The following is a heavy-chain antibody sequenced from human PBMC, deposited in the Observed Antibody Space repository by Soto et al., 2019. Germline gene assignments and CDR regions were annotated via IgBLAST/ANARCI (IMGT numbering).Heavy chain of an antibody. CDR2: ISFSGAT. CDR1: GVSITSYF. J-gene: IGHJ6*02. Sequence: SETLSLTCTVSGVSITSYFWSWIRQTPGKGLDWIGSISFSGATYSNPSLKGRAALSVDTSENHLSLTLRSVTAADTAVYYCAREGYSDTYSYYQTLDVWGQGTTVTVSS. V-gene: IGHV4-59*12. D-gene: IGHD4-17*01. CDR3: AREGYSDTYSYYQTLDV.